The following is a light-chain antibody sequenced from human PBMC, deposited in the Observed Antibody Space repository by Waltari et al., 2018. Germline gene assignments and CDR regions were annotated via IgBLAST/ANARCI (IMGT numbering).Light chain of an antibody. CDR1: QSVLYSSNNKNY. CDR2: WAS. CDR3: QQYYSTPPT. J-gene: IGKJ2*01. V-gene: IGKV4-1*01. Sequence: DIVMTQSPDSLAVSLGERDTINCKSSQSVLYSSNNKNYLAWYQQKPGLPPKLLIYWASTRESGVPDRFSGSGSGTDFTLTISSLQAEDVAVYYCQQYYSTPPTFGQGTKLEIK.